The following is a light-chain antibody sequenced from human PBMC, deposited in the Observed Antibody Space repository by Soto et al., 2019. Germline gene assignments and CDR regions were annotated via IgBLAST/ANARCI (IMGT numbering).Light chain of an antibody. CDR1: SSNIGINS. CDR3: AAWDDRLNGPV. CDR2: TNI. J-gene: IGLJ3*02. V-gene: IGLV1-44*01. Sequence: QSVLTQPPSASGTPGQRVTISCSGSSSNIGINSVNWYQQLPGTAPKLLIYTNIQRPSGVPDRFSGSKSGTSASLAISGLQSEDEADYYCAAWDDRLNGPVFGGGTKLTVL.